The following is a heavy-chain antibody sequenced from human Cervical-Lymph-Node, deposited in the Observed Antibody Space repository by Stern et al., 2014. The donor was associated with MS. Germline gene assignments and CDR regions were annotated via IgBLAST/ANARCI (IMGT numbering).Heavy chain of an antibody. CDR3: AAKRSDYSGIWFDP. CDR1: GFTFTSSA. Sequence: QLVESGPEVKKPGTSVKVSCKASGFTFTSSAVQWVRQARGPRLEWIGWIVVGSGNTNYAQKFQERVTITRDMSTSTGYMELSSLRSEDTAVYYCAAKRSDYSGIWFDPWGQGTLVTVSS. CDR2: IVVGSGNT. J-gene: IGHJ5*02. D-gene: IGHD4-17*01. V-gene: IGHV1-58*01.